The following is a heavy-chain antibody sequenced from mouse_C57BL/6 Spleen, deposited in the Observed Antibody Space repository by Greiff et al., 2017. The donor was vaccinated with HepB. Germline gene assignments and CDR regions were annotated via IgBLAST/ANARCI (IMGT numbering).Heavy chain of an antibody. D-gene: IGHD1-1*01. V-gene: IGHV1-62-2*01. Sequence: QVQLQQSGAELVKPGASVKLSCKASGYTFTEYTIHWVKQRSGQGLEWIGWFYPGSGSIKYNEKFKDKATLTADKSSSTVYMELSRLTSEDSAVYFCARHSRTRSYYGSSYVDYWGQGTTLTVSS. CDR1: GYTFTEYT. CDR3: ARHSRTRSYYGSSYVDY. CDR2: FYPGSGSI. J-gene: IGHJ2*01.